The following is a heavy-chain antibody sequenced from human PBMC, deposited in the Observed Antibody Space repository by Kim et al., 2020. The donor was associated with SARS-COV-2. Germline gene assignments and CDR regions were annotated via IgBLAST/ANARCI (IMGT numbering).Heavy chain of an antibody. CDR3: ARHKRQWQVSGGFDY. CDR1: GGSISSSSYY. D-gene: IGHD6-19*01. Sequence: SETLSLTCTVSGGSISSSSYYWGWIRQPPGKGLEWIGSIYYSGSTYYNPSLKSRVTISVDTSKNQFSLKLSSVTAADTAVYYCARHKRQWQVSGGFDYWGQGTLVTVSS. V-gene: IGHV4-39*01. J-gene: IGHJ4*02. CDR2: IYYSGST.